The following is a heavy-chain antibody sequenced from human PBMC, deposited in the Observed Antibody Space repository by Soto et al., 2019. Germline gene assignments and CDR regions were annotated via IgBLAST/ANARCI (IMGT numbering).Heavy chain of an antibody. CDR2: IFYSGST. J-gene: IGHJ5*02. Sequence: SLTGDRCGGKVSSGSWYSDWLRQTPGKGLEWIGSIFYSGSTFYNPSLKSRVTISVDTSKNHLSLNLSSVTAADTAVYYCARLYGDYSMESFDPWGKGTLVTVSS. CDR3: ARLYGDYSMESFDP. V-gene: IGHV4-39*02. CDR1: GGKVSSGSWY. D-gene: IGHD4-17*01.